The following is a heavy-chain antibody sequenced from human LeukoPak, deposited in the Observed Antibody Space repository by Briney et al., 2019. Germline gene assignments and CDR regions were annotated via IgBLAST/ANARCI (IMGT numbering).Heavy chain of an antibody. Sequence: GSSVKVSCKASGGTFSSYAISWVRQAPGQGLEWMGRIIPILGIANYAQKFQGRVTITADKSTSTAYMELSSLRSEDTAVYYCARSLEGSGSYSRDYWGQGTLVTVSS. D-gene: IGHD3-10*01. CDR2: IIPILGIA. CDR1: GGTFSSYA. V-gene: IGHV1-69*04. J-gene: IGHJ4*02. CDR3: ARSLEGSGSYSRDY.